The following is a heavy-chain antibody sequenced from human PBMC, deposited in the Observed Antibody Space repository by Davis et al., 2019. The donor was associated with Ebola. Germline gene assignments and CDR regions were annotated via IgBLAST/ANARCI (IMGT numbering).Heavy chain of an antibody. CDR2: ISWNSGSI. J-gene: IGHJ1*01. V-gene: IGHV3-9*01. Sequence: GGSLRLSCAASGFTFDDYAMHWVRQAPGKGLEWVSGISWNSGSIGYADSVKGRFTISRDNAKNSLYLQMNSLRAEDTALYYCAKDRALTAEYFQHWGQGTLVTVSS. CDR3: AKDRALTAEYFQH. CDR1: GFTFDDYA.